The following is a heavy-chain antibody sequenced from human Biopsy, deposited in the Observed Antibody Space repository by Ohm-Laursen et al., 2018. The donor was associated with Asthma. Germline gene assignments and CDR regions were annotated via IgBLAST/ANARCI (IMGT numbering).Heavy chain of an antibody. D-gene: IGHD3-22*01. CDR3: ARAQDYYDSRGYYRSLDY. CDR2: IYYSGST. J-gene: IGHJ4*02. CDR1: YGSITSGGYY. Sequence: TLSLTCTVSYGSITSGGYYWTWIRQHPGKGLVGIGFIYYSGSTYYNPSLKSRVSISIDTSKNQFSLKLSSVTAAATAVYYCARAQDYYDSRGYYRSLDYWGQGTLVTVSS. V-gene: IGHV4-31*03.